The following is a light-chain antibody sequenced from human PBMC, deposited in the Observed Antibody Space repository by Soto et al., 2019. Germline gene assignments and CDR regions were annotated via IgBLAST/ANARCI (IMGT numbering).Light chain of an antibody. V-gene: IGKV1-39*01. CDR3: QQSFDFPYT. J-gene: IGKJ2*01. Sequence: DIQMTQSPSSLSASVGDRVTVTCRAIQTINTYLHWYQQNPGKAPQLLIYAASTLQAGVPSRFSGSGSGTDFTLPINNLQPEDFATYYCQQSFDFPYTFGQGKKLEIK. CDR1: QTINTY. CDR2: AAS.